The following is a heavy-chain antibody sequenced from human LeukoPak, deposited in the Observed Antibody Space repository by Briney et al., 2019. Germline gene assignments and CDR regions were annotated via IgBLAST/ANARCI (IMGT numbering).Heavy chain of an antibody. CDR2: MNPNSGNT. D-gene: IGHD3-10*01. CDR1: GYTFTSYD. Sequence: ASVKVSCKASGYTFTSYDINWVRQATGQGLEWMGWMNPNSGNTGYAQKFQGRVTMTRNTSISTAYMELSSLRSEDTAVYYCARGLRLYYGSGSYYNRADAFDIWGRGTMVTVSS. J-gene: IGHJ3*02. CDR3: ARGLRLYYGSGSYYNRADAFDI. V-gene: IGHV1-8*01.